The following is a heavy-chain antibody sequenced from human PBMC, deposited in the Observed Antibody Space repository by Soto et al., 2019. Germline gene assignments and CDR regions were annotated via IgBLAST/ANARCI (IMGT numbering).Heavy chain of an antibody. D-gene: IGHD6-13*01. CDR1: GDSLASNRAS. CDR3: VSGVDSSFDY. J-gene: IGHJ4*02. Sequence: PSQTLSLTCVISGDSLASNRASWDWVRQSPSRGLEWMGRTYYKYNWKNDDALSVNSRINTNKDTSKNQLSLQLSSVTTDDTAIYYDVSGVDSSFDYWGQGTLVTVSS. V-gene: IGHV6-1*01. CDR2: TYYKYNWKN.